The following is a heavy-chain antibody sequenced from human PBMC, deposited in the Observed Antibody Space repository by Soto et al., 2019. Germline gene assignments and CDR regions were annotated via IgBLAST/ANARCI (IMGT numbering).Heavy chain of an antibody. V-gene: IGHV3-74*01. CDR2: IKSDGSST. CDR3: ARAPYRITFGGVIDY. D-gene: IGHD3-16*01. Sequence: EVQLVESGGGLVQPGGSLRLSCAASGFTFSDYWMHWVRQAPGKGLVWVSRIKSDGSSTSYADSVKGRFTISRDNAKNTLYLQMHSLRAEDTVVYYCARAPYRITFGGVIDYWGQGTLVTVSS. J-gene: IGHJ4*02. CDR1: GFTFSDYW.